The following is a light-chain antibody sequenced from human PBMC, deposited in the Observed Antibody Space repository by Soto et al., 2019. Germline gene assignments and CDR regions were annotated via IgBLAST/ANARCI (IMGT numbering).Light chain of an antibody. V-gene: IGKV3-20*01. J-gene: IGKJ3*01. CDR2: CAS. CDR3: QQYGSSQFT. Sequence: EIVLTQSPGTLSLSPGERATLSCRASQSVSSSYLAWYQQKPGQAPRLLIYCASSRATGIPHRFSGSGSGTDFTLTISRLEPEDVAVYYCQQYGSSQFTFGPGTKVDIK. CDR1: QSVSSSY.